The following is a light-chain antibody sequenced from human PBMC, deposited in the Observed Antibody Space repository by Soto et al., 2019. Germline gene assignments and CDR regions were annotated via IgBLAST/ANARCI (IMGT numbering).Light chain of an antibody. CDR2: GAS. CDR3: QQYNNWPLT. Sequence: EIVMTQSPATLSVSPGERATLSCRASQSVSSNLAWYQQKPGQAPRLLIYGASTRATGIPAWFSGSGSGTEFTLTISSLQSEDFAVYYCQQYNNWPLTFGGGTKVDI. J-gene: IGKJ4*01. V-gene: IGKV3-15*01. CDR1: QSVSSN.